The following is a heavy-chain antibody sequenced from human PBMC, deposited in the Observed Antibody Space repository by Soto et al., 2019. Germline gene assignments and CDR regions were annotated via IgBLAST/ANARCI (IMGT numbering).Heavy chain of an antibody. Sequence: GSLLLSFAASGFTVSSNYMSWVRQAPGKGLEWVSVIYSGGSTYYADSVKGRFTISRDNSKNTLYLQMNSLRAEDTAVYYCARVEDYYDSSGYHTFDYWGQGTLVTVSS. CDR2: IYSGGST. J-gene: IGHJ4*02. CDR3: ARVEDYYDSSGYHTFDY. CDR1: GFTVSSNY. V-gene: IGHV3-53*01. D-gene: IGHD3-22*01.